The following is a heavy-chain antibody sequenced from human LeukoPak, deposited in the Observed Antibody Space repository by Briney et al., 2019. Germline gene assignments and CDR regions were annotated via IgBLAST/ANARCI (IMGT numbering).Heavy chain of an antibody. CDR2: INHSGST. V-gene: IGHV4-34*01. CDR1: GGSFSGYY. D-gene: IGHD6-6*01. CDR3: ADSIAARPAPVDY. Sequence: PSETLSLTCAVYGGSFSGYYWSLIRQPPGKGLEWIGEINHSGSTNYNPSLKSRVTISVDTSKNQFSLKLSSVTAADTAVYYCADSIAARPAPVDYWGQGTLVTVSS. J-gene: IGHJ4*02.